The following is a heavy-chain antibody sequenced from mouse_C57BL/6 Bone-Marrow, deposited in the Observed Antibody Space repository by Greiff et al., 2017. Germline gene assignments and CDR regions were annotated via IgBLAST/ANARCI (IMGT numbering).Heavy chain of an antibody. CDR1: GFTFSSYA. D-gene: IGHD2-12*01. CDR3: ARGGGEYDKAWCAY. J-gene: IGHJ3*01. Sequence: EVMLVESGGGLVKPGGSLKLSCAASGFTFSSYAMSWVRQTPEKRLEWVATISDGGSYTYYPDNVKGRFTISRDNAKNNLYLQMSHLKSEDTAMYYCARGGGEYDKAWCAYWGQGTLVTVSA. CDR2: ISDGGSYT. V-gene: IGHV5-4*03.